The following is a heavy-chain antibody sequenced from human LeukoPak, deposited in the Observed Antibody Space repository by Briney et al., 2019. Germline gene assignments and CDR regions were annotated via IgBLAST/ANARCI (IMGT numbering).Heavy chain of an antibody. CDR3: ARYKGYSYGYGG. CDR2: IRQDGSQK. Sequence: GGSLRLSCAASGFTFSSYWMSWVRQAPGKGLEWVDTIRQDGSQKYYVDSVKGRFTISRDNAKNSLYLQMNSLRAEDTAVYYCARYKGYSYGYGGWGQGTLVTVSS. J-gene: IGHJ4*02. D-gene: IGHD5-18*01. CDR1: GFTFSSYW. V-gene: IGHV3-7*01.